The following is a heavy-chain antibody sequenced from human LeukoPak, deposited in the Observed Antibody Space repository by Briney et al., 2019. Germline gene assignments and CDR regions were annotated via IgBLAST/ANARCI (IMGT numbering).Heavy chain of an antibody. Sequence: ASVKVSCKASGYTFTGYYMHWVRQAPGQGLEWMGWINPNSGGTNYAQKFQGRDTMTRDTSISTAYMELSRLRSDDTAVYYCARVPAYCGGDCSYYYYGMDVWGQGTTVTVSS. CDR2: INPNSGGT. D-gene: IGHD2-21*02. CDR3: ARVPAYCGGDCSYYYYGMDV. V-gene: IGHV1-2*02. CDR1: GYTFTGYY. J-gene: IGHJ6*02.